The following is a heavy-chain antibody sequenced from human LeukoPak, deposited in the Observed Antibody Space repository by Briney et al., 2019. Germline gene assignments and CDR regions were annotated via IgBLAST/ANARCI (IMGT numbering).Heavy chain of an antibody. CDR2: ITGSTNYI. V-gene: IGHV3-21*01. Sequence: GGSLTLSCAASGFPLSGYSMNWVRQAPGKGLEWVSSITGSTNYIYYADPVKGRFTISRDNAKNSLYLQMNSLRAEDTAVYYCARVGYCSSSTCRNYFDYWGQGTLVTVSS. CDR3: ARVGYCSSSTCRNYFDY. CDR1: GFPLSGYS. D-gene: IGHD2-2*01. J-gene: IGHJ4*02.